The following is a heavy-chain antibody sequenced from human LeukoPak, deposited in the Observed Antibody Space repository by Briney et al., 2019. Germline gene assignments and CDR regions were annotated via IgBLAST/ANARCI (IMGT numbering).Heavy chain of an antibody. CDR2: ISSNSKYI. V-gene: IGHV3-21*01. Sequence: PGGSLRLSCAASGFTFSNYSMNWVRQAPGKGLEWVSSISSNSKYIYYADSVKGRFTISRDNAKNSLYLQMNSLRAEDTAVYYCAELGITMIGGVWGKGTTVTISS. J-gene: IGHJ6*04. D-gene: IGHD3-10*02. CDR3: AELGITMIGGV. CDR1: GFTFSNYS.